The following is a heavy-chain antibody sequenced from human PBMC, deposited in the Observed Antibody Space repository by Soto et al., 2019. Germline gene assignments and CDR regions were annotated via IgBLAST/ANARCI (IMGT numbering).Heavy chain of an antibody. D-gene: IGHD6-19*01. Sequence: QVTLKESGPVLVKPTETLTLTCTVSGFSLSNARMGVSWIRQPPGKALEWLAHIFSNDEKSYSTSLKSRLTILKDTSKSQGVLNIANIDPVDTTTYYRARTVQVAGNYYYYGMDVWGQGTTVTVSS. V-gene: IGHV2-26*01. J-gene: IGHJ6*02. CDR2: IFSNDEK. CDR3: ARTVQVAGNYYYYGMDV. CDR1: GFSLSNARMG.